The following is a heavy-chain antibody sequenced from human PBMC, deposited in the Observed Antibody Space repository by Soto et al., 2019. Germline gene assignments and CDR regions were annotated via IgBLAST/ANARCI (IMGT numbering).Heavy chain of an antibody. D-gene: IGHD3-9*01. CDR2: ISAYNGNR. V-gene: IGHV1-18*01. CDR3: ARGHEILTGWKFEF. CDR1: GYSFTDFG. J-gene: IGHJ4*02. Sequence: QAQLVQSGSEVKKPGASVKVSCKASGYSFTDFGVNWVRQAPGQGLEWLGWISAYNGNRVYAQSLQDRITVTTDTTMDTSYLELTNLRSDDTAIYYCARGHEILTGWKFEFWGQGTLVTVSS.